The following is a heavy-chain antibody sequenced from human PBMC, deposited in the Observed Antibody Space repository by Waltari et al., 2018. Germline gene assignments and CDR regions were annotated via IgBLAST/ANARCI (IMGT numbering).Heavy chain of an antibody. D-gene: IGHD1-26*01. V-gene: IGHV3-74*01. CDR1: GFIFGNVW. CDR3: TRTLVGPYPFEN. J-gene: IGHJ4*02. Sequence: EVHLVESGGGSVPPGGSLRLSCAASGFIFGNVWMHWVRQVPGKGLVWVSRINDDGSTISYADSVKGRFTISRDNAKNTLYLQMDSLRVEDTAVYYCTRTLVGPYPFENWGQGTLVTVSS. CDR2: INDDGSTI.